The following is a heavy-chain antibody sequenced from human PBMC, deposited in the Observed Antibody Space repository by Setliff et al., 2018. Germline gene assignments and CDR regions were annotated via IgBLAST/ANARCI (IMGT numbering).Heavy chain of an antibody. D-gene: IGHD2-2*01. CDR1: GGSFSGYY. CDR2: INHTGST. J-gene: IGHJ5*02. CDR3: ARGYCNSVGCFVAGWFDP. V-gene: IGHV4-34*01. Sequence: PSETLSLTCAVYGGSFSGYYWSWIRQPPGKGLEWIGEINHTGSTNYSPSLKSRVTISVDTSKNQFSLKLSSVTAADTAVYYCARGYCNSVGCFVAGWFDPWGQGTLVTVS.